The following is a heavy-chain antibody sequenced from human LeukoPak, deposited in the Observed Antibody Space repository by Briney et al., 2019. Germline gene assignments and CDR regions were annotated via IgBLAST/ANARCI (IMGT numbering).Heavy chain of an antibody. CDR2: IYYSGST. CDR1: GGSISSSSYY. CDR3: AAIGITMIVVVTPDY. V-gene: IGHV4-39*01. J-gene: IGHJ4*02. D-gene: IGHD3-22*01. Sequence: SETLSLTCTVSGGSISSSSYYWGWIRQPPGKGLEWSGSIYYSGSTYYNPSLKSRVTISVDTSKNQFSLKLSSVTAADTAVYYCAAIGITMIVVVTPDYWGQGTLVTVSS.